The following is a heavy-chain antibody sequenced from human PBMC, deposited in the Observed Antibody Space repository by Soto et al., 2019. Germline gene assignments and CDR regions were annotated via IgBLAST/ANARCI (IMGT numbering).Heavy chain of an antibody. CDR2: ISGSGAGT. V-gene: IGHV3-23*01. J-gene: IGHJ4*02. CDR3: ANSIAAAGIAMDY. CDR1: GFTFSSYA. D-gene: IGHD6-13*01. Sequence: EVQLLGSGGGLVQPGGSLRLSCAASGFTFSSYALSWVRLAPGKGLEWVSAISGSGAGTYYADSVKGRFTISRDNSKNTLYLQMNSLRAEDTAVYYCANSIAAAGIAMDYWGQGTLVTVSS.